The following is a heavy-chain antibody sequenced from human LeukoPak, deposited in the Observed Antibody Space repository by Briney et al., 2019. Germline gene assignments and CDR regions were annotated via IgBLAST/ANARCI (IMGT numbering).Heavy chain of an antibody. CDR1: GGSISCYY. Sequence: PSETLSLTCTVSGGSISCYYWSWIRQPPGKGLVWLGYICYTGSTNYNPSLKSRVSMSTDTSKNQFSLQLSSGTSADTAVYYCTRTYSSSAIDYWGQGALVTVSS. CDR2: ICYTGST. CDR3: TRTYSSSAIDY. J-gene: IGHJ4*02. D-gene: IGHD6-6*01. V-gene: IGHV4-59*01.